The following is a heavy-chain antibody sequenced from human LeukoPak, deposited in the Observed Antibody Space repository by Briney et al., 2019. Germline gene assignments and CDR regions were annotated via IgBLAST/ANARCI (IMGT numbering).Heavy chain of an antibody. CDR1: GYTFTGYC. V-gene: IGHV1-2*06. CDR2: INPHSGGT. CDR3: ARVKRKKGYDSSGSQDAFDI. D-gene: IGHD3-22*01. Sequence: ASVKVSCKASGYTFTGYCMHWVRQAPGQGLEWMGRINPHSGGTNYAQKFQGRVTMTRDTSISTAYMELSRLRSDDTAVYYCARVKRKKGYDSSGSQDAFDIWGQGTMVTVSS. J-gene: IGHJ3*02.